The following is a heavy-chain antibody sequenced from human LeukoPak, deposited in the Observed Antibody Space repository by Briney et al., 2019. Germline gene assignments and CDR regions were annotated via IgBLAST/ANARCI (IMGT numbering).Heavy chain of an antibody. V-gene: IGHV3-7*01. D-gene: IGHD1-26*01. Sequence: PGGSLRLSCAASGFPFSSYWMSWVRQAPGKGLEWVANIKQDGSDKYYVDSVKGRFTISRDNAKNSLYLQMNSLRAEDTAVYYCARDRYSGSYYWGQGTLVTVSS. CDR3: ARDRYSGSYY. CDR2: IKQDGSDK. CDR1: GFPFSSYW. J-gene: IGHJ4*02.